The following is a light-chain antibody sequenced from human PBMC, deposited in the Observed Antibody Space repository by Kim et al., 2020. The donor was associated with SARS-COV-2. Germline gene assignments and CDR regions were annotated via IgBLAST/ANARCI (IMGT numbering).Light chain of an antibody. J-gene: IGLJ2*01. CDR3: QTWGTGSYVV. CDR1: GGHGRYA. CDR2: LNSDGRH. Sequence: VQLTCARRGGHGRYASAWHHQQAEKGPRYLMKLNSDGRHSKGDGVPDHFSGASAGAERYLTISSLQSEDEADDYCQTWGTGSYVVFGGGTQLTVL. V-gene: IGLV4-69*01.